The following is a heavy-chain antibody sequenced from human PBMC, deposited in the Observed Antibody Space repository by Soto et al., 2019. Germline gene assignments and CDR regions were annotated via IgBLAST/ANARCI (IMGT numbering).Heavy chain of an antibody. CDR3: ASLLRYFDWLSKNDAFDI. J-gene: IGHJ3*02. CDR2: ISSSSSYI. CDR1: GFTFSSYS. V-gene: IGHV3-21*01. Sequence: GGSLRLSCAASGFTFSSYSMNWVRQAPGKGLEWVSSISSSSSYIYYAASVKGRFTISRDNAKNSLYLQMNSLRAEDTAVYYCASLLRYFDWLSKNDAFDIWGQGTMVTVSS. D-gene: IGHD3-9*01.